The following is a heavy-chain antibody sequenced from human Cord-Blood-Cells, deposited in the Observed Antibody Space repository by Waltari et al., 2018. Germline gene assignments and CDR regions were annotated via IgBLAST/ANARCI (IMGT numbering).Heavy chain of an antibody. CDR2: IYSGGRT. D-gene: IGHD7-27*01. J-gene: IGHJ4*02. Sequence: EVQLVESGGGLVQPGGSLRLSCAASGFTVSSNYMSWVRQAPGKGRESVSVIYSGGRTYYPDALMGRFTICRHNAKNTLYLQMNSLRAEDTAVYYCARDELTGDRGRGDWGQGTLVTVSS. CDR1: GFTVSSNY. V-gene: IGHV3-53*04. CDR3: ARDELTGDRGRGD.